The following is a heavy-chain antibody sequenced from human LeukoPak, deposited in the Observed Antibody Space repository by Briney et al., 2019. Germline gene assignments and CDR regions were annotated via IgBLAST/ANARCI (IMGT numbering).Heavy chain of an antibody. CDR1: GYTFTSYG. Sequence: ASVKVSCKASGYTFTSYGTSWVRQAPGQGLEWMGWISAYNGNTNYAQKLQGRVTMTTDTSTSTAYMELRSLRSEDTAVYYCARAAQAGTPYYFDYWGQGTLVTVSS. J-gene: IGHJ4*02. D-gene: IGHD6-19*01. CDR2: ISAYNGNT. V-gene: IGHV1-18*01. CDR3: ARAAQAGTPYYFDY.